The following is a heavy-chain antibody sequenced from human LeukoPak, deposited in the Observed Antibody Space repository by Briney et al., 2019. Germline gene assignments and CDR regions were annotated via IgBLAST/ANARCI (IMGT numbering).Heavy chain of an antibody. V-gene: IGHV4-61*02. J-gene: IGHJ4*02. Sequence: SQTLSLTCTVSGGSISSGSYYWSWIRQPAGKGLEWIGRIHTSGSTNYNPSLKSRVTISVDTSKNHFSLKLSSVTAADTAVYYCARHRRGSTFDYWGQGTLVTVSS. CDR1: GGSISSGSYY. D-gene: IGHD3-10*01. CDR3: ARHRRGSTFDY. CDR2: IHTSGST.